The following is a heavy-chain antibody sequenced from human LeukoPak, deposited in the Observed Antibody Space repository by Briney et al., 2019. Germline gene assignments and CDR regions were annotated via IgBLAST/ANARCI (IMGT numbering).Heavy chain of an antibody. D-gene: IGHD6-19*01. CDR2: ISGSGGST. J-gene: IGHJ4*02. V-gene: IGHV3-23*01. CDR1: GFTFNSYA. CDR3: AKISVTLTRDY. Sequence: TGGSLRLSCAASGFTFNSYAMHWVRQAPGKGLEWVSAISGSGGSTYYADFVKGRFTISRDNSKNMLFLQMNSLRADDTAVYYCAKISVTLTRDYWGQGTLVTVSS.